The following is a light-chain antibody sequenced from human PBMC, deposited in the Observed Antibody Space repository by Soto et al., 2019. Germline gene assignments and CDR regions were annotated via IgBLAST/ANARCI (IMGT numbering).Light chain of an antibody. CDR2: DAS. CDR3: QKRSNWPWT. V-gene: IGKV3-11*01. J-gene: IGKJ1*01. Sequence: EIVFTQSPANLSISQLERANISCRASQSVSSYLAWYQQKPGQAPRLLIYDASNRATGIPARFSGSGSGTDFTLTISSLEPEDFAVYYCQKRSNWPWTCGKGTTVDIK. CDR1: QSVSSY.